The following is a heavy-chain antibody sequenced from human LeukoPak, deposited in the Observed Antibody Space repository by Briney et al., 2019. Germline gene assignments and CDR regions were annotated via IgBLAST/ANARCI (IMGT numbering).Heavy chain of an antibody. CDR3: ASDPTELATAYFDY. D-gene: IGHD5-24*01. J-gene: IGHJ4*02. V-gene: IGHV3-11*04. CDR1: GFTFSDYY. CDR2: ISSSGSTI. Sequence: GGSLRLSCAASGFTFSDYYMSWIRQAPGKGLEWVSYISSSGSTIYYADSVKGRFTISRDNAKNSLYLQMNSLRAEDTAVYYCASDPTELATAYFDYWGQGTLVTVSS.